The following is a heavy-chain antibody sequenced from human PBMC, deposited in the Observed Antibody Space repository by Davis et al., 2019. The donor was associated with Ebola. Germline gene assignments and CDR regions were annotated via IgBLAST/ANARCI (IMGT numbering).Heavy chain of an antibody. CDR2: IYYSGST. Sequence: PSETLSLTCTVSGGSISSYYWSWIRQPPGKGLEWIGYIYYSGSTNYNPSLKSRVTISVDTSKNQFSLKLSSVTAADTAVYYCARHHSGSRYGMDVWGQGTTVTVSS. CDR1: GGSISSYY. D-gene: IGHD1-26*01. CDR3: ARHHSGSRYGMDV. J-gene: IGHJ6*02. V-gene: IGHV4-59*08.